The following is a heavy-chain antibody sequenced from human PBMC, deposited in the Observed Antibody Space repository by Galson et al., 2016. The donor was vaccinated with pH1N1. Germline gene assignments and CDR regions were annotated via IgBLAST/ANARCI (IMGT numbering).Heavy chain of an antibody. CDR1: GFTFRDAW. D-gene: IGHD6-13*01. J-gene: IGHJ3*01. CDR3: ATDWGTATSWIVALDL. V-gene: IGHV3-15*01. Sequence: SLRLSCAASGFTFRDAWMTWLRQAPGKGLEWVGRIKTNNEGGTADYAAPVKGRFTISRDDSKNMLYLQMNSLKTEDTAVYYCATDWGTATSWIVALDLWGRGTMVTVSS. CDR2: IKTNNEGGTA.